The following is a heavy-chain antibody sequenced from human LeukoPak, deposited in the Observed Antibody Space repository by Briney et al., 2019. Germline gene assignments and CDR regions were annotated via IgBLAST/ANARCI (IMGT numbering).Heavy chain of an antibody. CDR1: GFTFKSHA. V-gene: IGHV3-23*01. D-gene: IGHD2-2*03. CDR2: TSGSGGSK. CDR3: AKRKSGYCSSTSCYLRDYFDY. J-gene: IGHJ4*02. Sequence: GGSLRLSCAASGFTFKSHAMSWVRQAPGGGLEWVSATSGSGGSKFYADSVKGRFTISRDNSKDTLFLQMNSLRAEDTAVYYCAKRKSGYCSSTSCYLRDYFDYWGQGTLVTVS.